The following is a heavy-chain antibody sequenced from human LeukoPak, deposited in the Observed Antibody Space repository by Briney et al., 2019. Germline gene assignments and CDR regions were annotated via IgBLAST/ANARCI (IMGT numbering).Heavy chain of an antibody. V-gene: IGHV5-51*01. CDR2: IYPGGSDT. J-gene: IGHJ4*02. Sequence: GESLKISCKGSGYSFTSYWIGWVRQMPGKGLEWMGIIYPGGSDTRYSPSFQGQVTISADKSISTAYLQWSSLKASDTAMYYCARSLRDYYDSSGYGRGDDYWGQGTLVTVSS. D-gene: IGHD3-22*01. CDR3: ARSLRDYYDSSGYGRGDDY. CDR1: GYSFTSYW.